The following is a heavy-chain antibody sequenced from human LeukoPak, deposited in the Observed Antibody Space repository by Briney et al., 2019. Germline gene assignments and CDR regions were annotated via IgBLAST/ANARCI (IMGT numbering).Heavy chain of an antibody. CDR1: GYTFTSYD. CDR2: MNPNSGNT. D-gene: IGHD3-3*01. Sequence: ASVKVSCKASGYTFTSYDINWVRQATGQGLEWMGWMNPNSGNTGYAQKFQGRVTMTRNTSISTAYMELSSLRSEDTAVYYCARMDFWSGYTHFDYWGQGTLVTVSS. J-gene: IGHJ4*02. V-gene: IGHV1-8*01. CDR3: ARMDFWSGYTHFDY.